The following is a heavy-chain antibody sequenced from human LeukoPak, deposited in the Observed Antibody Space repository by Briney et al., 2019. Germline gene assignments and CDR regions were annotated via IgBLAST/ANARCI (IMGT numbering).Heavy chain of an antibody. Sequence: SQTLSLTCTVSGGSISSGDYYWSWIRQPPGKGLEWIGYIYYSGSTYYNPSLKSRVTISVDTSKDQFSLKLSSVTAADTAVYYCASTYYYDSSGYKRDYWGQGTLVTVSS. CDR3: ASTYYYDSSGYKRDY. J-gene: IGHJ4*02. D-gene: IGHD3-22*01. CDR2: IYYSGST. CDR1: GGSISSGDYY. V-gene: IGHV4-30-4*01.